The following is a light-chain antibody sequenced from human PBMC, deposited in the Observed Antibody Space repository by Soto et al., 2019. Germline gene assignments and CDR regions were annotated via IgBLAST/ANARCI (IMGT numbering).Light chain of an antibody. J-gene: IGKJ5*01. V-gene: IGKV1-39*01. CDR1: QFISTH. Sequence: DIQMTQSPSSLSASVGDTISIPRRASQFISTHLSCYRHNKGRGPELLIQAASSLLSGVPSRFSGNASEADFTLPITALQTEDVQTDFCQQSRSIPITFGQGTRLEIK. CDR2: AAS. CDR3: QQSRSIPIT.